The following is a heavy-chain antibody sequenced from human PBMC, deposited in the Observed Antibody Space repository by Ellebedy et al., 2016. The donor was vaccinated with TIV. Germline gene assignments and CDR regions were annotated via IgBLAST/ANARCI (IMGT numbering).Heavy chain of an antibody. V-gene: IGHV3-13*01. J-gene: IGHJ4*02. CDR2: IGTAGDT. Sequence: GESLKISCAASGFTFSGYDMHWVRQVTGKGLEWVSGIGTAGDTYYSGSVKGRFTISRENAKNSLYLQMNSLRAEDTAVYYCARGSSSPDYWGQGTLVTVSS. CDR1: GFTFSGYD. D-gene: IGHD6-6*01. CDR3: ARGSSSPDY.